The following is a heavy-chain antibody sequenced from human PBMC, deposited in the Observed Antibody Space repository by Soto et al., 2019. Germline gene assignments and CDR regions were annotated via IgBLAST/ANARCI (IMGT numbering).Heavy chain of an antibody. CDR2: IYYSGST. J-gene: IGHJ4*02. CDR3: ARAYDFWSGYYFDY. V-gene: IGHV4-31*03. D-gene: IGHD3-3*01. Sequence: SSETLSLTCTVSCGSISSGGYYWSWIRQHPGKGLEWIGYIYYSGSTYYNPSLKSRVTISVDTSKNQFSLKLSSVTAADTAVYYCARAYDFWSGYYFDYWGQGTLVTVSS. CDR1: CGSISSGGYY.